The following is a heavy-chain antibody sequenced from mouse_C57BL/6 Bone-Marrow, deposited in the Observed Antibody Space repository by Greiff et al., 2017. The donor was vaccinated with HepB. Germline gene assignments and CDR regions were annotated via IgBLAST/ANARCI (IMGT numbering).Heavy chain of an antibody. CDR1: GYTFTEYT. J-gene: IGHJ2*01. CDR2: FYPGSGSI. Sequence: VQLQQSGAELVKPGASVKLSCKASGYTFTEYTIHWVKQRSGQGLEWIGWFYPGSGSIKYNEKFKDKATLTADKSSSTVYMELSRLTSEDSAVYFCVRHEGDYYGSSYYYFDYWGQGTTLTVSS. D-gene: IGHD1-1*01. CDR3: VRHEGDYYGSSYYYFDY. V-gene: IGHV1-62-2*01.